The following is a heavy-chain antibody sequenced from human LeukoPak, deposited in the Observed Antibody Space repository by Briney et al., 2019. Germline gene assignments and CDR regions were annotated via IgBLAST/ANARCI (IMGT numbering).Heavy chain of an antibody. J-gene: IGHJ4*02. D-gene: IGHD2-2*01. CDR1: GFTFSSYW. CDR3: AKRSSVWPTSVDY. Sequence: PGGSLRLSCAASGFTFSSYWMSWVRQAPGKGLEWVSGISSSGSGGNTYYADSVKGRLTISRDNSKNTLYLQMNSLRGEDTAVFYCAKRSSVWPTSVDYWGQGTLVTVSS. CDR2: ISSSGSGGNT. V-gene: IGHV3-23*01.